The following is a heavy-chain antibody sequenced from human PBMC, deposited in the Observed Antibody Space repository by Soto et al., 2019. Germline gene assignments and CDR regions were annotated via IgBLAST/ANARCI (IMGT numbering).Heavy chain of an antibody. D-gene: IGHD3-10*01. V-gene: IGHV3-53*01. CDR2: IYSGGST. J-gene: IGHJ6*02. CDR1: GFTVSSNY. Sequence: GGSLRPSCAASGFTVSSNYMSWVRQAPGKGLEWVSVIYSGGSTYYADSVKGRFTISRDNSKNTLYLQMNSLRAEDTAVYYCARGAPNVLLWFGELIDGMDVWGQGTTVTVSS. CDR3: ARGAPNVLLWFGELIDGMDV.